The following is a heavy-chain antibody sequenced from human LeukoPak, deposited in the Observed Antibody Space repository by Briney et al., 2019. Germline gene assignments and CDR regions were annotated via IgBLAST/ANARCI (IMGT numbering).Heavy chain of an antibody. Sequence: SETLSPTCTVSGGSISSSSYYWGWIRQPPGKGLEWIGSIYYSGSTYYNPSLKSRVTISVDTSKNQFSLKLSSVTAADTAVYYCARHSSEYDSSGYYHFDYWGQGTLVTVSS. J-gene: IGHJ4*02. CDR3: ARHSSEYDSSGYYHFDY. CDR2: IYYSGST. D-gene: IGHD3-22*01. CDR1: GGSISSSSYY. V-gene: IGHV4-39*01.